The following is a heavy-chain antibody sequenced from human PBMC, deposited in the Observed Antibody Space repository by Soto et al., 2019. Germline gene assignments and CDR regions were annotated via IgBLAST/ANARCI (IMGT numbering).Heavy chain of an antibody. Sequence: TLSLTCAVYGGSFSGYYWSWIRQPPGKGLEWIGEINHSGSTNYNPSLKSRVTISVDTSKNQFSLKLSSVTAADTAVYYCARVIVVVVAATGWFDPWGQGTLVTVSS. V-gene: IGHV4-34*01. D-gene: IGHD2-15*01. CDR2: INHSGST. J-gene: IGHJ5*02. CDR3: ARVIVVVVAATGWFDP. CDR1: GGSFSGYY.